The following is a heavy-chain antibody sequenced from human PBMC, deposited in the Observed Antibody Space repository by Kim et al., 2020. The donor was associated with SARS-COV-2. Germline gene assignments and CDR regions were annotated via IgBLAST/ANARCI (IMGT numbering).Heavy chain of an antibody. V-gene: IGHV3-48*02. Sequence: IYYADSVKGRFTIPRENDKNSLYLQMNSLRDEDTAVYYCARETARWYVDYWGQGTLVTVSS. D-gene: IGHD2-15*01. J-gene: IGHJ4*02. CDR2: I. CDR3: ARETARWYVDY.